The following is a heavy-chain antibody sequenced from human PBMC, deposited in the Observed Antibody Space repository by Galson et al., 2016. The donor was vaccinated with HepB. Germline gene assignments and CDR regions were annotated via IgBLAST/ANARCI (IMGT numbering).Heavy chain of an antibody. CDR3: ARAARSGYSVFDY. Sequence: TLSLTCTVSGGSICSIHYYWSWIRQHPGECLEWIGHIDYSGSTYYNPSLKSGVTISRDTSKSQFFLKLSSVTAAATAVYYCARAARSGYSVFDYWGQGTLVTVSS. V-gene: IGHV4-31*03. CDR1: GGSICSIHYY. CDR2: IDYSGST. J-gene: IGHJ4*02. D-gene: IGHD3-22*01.